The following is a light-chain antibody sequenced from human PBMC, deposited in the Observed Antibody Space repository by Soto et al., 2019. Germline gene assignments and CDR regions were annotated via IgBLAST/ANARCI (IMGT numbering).Light chain of an antibody. CDR3: NSFTSRSTFV. CDR2: EVS. V-gene: IGLV2-14*01. Sequence: QSVLTQPASVSGSPGQSITISCTGTSSDVGGYNYVSWYQQHPDKAPKLMIYEVSNRPSGVSNRFSGSKSGNTASLTISGLQAEDEADYYCNSFTSRSTFVFGTGTKVTVL. J-gene: IGLJ1*01. CDR1: SSDVGGYNY.